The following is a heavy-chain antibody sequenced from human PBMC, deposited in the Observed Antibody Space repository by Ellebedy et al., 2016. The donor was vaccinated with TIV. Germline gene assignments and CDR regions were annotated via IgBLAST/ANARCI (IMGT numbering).Heavy chain of an antibody. D-gene: IGHD3-3*01. Sequence: GGSLRLSXAASGFTFSSYAMSWVRQAPGKGLEWVSAISGSGGSTYYADSVKGRFTISRDNSKNTLYLQMNSLRAEDTAVYYCARRPEYYDFWSGSLSRGMDVWGQGTTVTVSS. CDR2: ISGSGGST. J-gene: IGHJ6*02. CDR1: GFTFSSYA. CDR3: ARRPEYYDFWSGSLSRGMDV. V-gene: IGHV3-23*01.